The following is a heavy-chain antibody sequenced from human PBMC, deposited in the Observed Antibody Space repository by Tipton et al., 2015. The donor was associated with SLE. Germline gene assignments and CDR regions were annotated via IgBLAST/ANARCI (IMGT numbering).Heavy chain of an antibody. CDR2: ISSSGST. CDR1: GGSINSSTSF. Sequence: TLSLTCNVSGGSINSSTSFWAWIRQPPGKGLEWIASISSSGSTDHNPPLRSRVSISLDTSKNQFSLRLTSATAADTAVYYCARRGRSAWFPGVWGQGTLVTVSS. CDR3: ARRGRSAWFPGV. J-gene: IGHJ4*02. D-gene: IGHD3-10*01. V-gene: IGHV4-39*07.